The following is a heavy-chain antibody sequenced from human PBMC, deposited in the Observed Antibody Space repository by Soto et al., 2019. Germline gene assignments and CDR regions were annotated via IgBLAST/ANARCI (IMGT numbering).Heavy chain of an antibody. CDR1: NFTFSKYA. D-gene: IGHD5-12*01. Sequence: GGSLRLSCTASNFTFSKYAMYWVRQAPGKGLEWVAVMSPDGTNQYYADSVKGRFTISRDNSKNTVYLFMNSLRVEDTGVYYCAKSGYEVAFRGYCFDYWGQGTLVTVSS. J-gene: IGHJ4*02. V-gene: IGHV3-30*18. CDR2: MSPDGTNQ. CDR3: AKSGYEVAFRGYCFDY.